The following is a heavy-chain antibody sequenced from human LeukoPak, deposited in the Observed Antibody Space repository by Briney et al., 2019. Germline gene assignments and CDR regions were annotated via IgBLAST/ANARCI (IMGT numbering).Heavy chain of an antibody. CDR2: IKQDGSGN. CDR3: ARTRADDY. CDR1: GFTFSSYW. D-gene: IGHD4/OR15-4a*01. V-gene: IGHV3-7*01. Sequence: GGSLRLSCAASGFTFSSYWMSWVCQAPGKGLERVDKIKQDGSGNYYVDSVQGRFTISRINATNSLYLQMNSLRAEATAVYYCARTRADDYWGQGTLVTVSS. J-gene: IGHJ4*02.